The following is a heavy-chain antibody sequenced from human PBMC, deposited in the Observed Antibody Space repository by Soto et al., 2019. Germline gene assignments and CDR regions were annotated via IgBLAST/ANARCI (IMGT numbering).Heavy chain of an antibody. CDR2: ISGSDDTT. D-gene: IGHD2-15*01. J-gene: IGHJ4*02. CDR1: GLSFRNYS. Sequence: EVQVVDSGGGLVRPGGSLRLSCAGSGLSFRNYSMNWVRQAPGKGLEWVSRISGSDDTTHYRDSVEGRFTVSRDESRNTLYLQMNSLRAEDTATYICLVGAGDYWGQGTLVTVSS. V-gene: IGHV3-23*04. CDR3: LVGAGDY.